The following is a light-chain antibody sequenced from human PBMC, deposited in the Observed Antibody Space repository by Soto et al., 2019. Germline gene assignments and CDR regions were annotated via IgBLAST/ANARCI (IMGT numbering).Light chain of an antibody. CDR2: DVS. Sequence: QSALTQPRSVSGSPGQSATISCTGTSSDVGGYNYVSWYQQHPGKAPKLMIYDVSKRPSGVPDRFSGSKSGNTASLTISGLQAGDEADYYCCSYAGSYYVFGTGTKLTVL. CDR1: SSDVGGYNY. CDR3: CSYAGSYYV. J-gene: IGLJ1*01. V-gene: IGLV2-11*01.